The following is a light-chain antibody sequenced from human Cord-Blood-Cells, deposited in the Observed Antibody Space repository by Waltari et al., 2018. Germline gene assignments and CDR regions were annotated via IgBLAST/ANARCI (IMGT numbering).Light chain of an antibody. CDR2: WAS. J-gene: IGKJ1*01. Sequence: DIVMTQSPDSLAVSLGERATINCKSSQTVLYSSNNKNYIAWYQQKTEQPPKLLIYWASTREAGVPDRLSGSGSGTDFTLTISSLQAEDVAVYYCQQYYSTPWT. CDR1: QTVLYSSNNKNY. V-gene: IGKV4-1*01. CDR3: QQYYSTPWT.